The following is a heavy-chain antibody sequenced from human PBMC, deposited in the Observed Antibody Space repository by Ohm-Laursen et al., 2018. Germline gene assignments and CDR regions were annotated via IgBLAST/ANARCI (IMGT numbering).Heavy chain of an antibody. CDR3: ARSQYCGGDCYSLDY. J-gene: IGHJ4*02. CDR2: IFHRGST. D-gene: IGHD2-21*02. CDR1: GYSISSGYY. V-gene: IGHV4-38-2*01. Sequence: GTLSLTCAVSGYSISSGYYWAWIRQPPGKRLEWIGSIFHRGSTYYNPSLKSRVTISVDTSKNQLSLKMSSVTAADTAVYYCARSQYCGGDCYSLDYWGQGTLVTVSS.